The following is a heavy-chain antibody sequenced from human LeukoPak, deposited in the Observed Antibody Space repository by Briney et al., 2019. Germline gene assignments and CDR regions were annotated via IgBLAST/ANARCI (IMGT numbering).Heavy chain of an antibody. J-gene: IGHJ4*02. CDR2: IRYDGSDK. CDR1: GFTFSGYG. D-gene: IGHD1-26*01. CDR3: AKDLHPMVGAKTFDY. Sequence: PGGSLRLSYAASGFTFSGYGMHWVRQAPGKGLEWVAFIRYDGSDKYYADSVKGRFTISRDNSKNTLFLQMNSLRAEDTAVYYCAKDLHPMVGAKTFDYWGQGTLVTVSS. V-gene: IGHV3-30*02.